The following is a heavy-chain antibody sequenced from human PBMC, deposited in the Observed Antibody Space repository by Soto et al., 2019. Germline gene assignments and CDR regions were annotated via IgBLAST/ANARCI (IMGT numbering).Heavy chain of an antibody. CDR1: GFTFSSYA. CDR2: ISGSGGST. CDR3: AKCNYDSSGYYYVFGYYYYYGMDV. Sequence: GGSLRLSCAASGFTFSSYAMSWVRQAPGKGLEWVSAISGSGGSTYYADSVKGRFTISRDNSKNTLYLQMNSLRAEDTAVYYCAKCNYDSSGYYYVFGYYYYYGMDVWGQGTTVTVSS. V-gene: IGHV3-23*01. D-gene: IGHD3-22*01. J-gene: IGHJ6*02.